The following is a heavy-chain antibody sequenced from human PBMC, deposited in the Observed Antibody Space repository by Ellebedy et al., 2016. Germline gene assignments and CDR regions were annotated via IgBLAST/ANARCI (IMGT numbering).Heavy chain of an antibody. CDR3: ARRGPGGFDF. V-gene: IGHV3-48*02. J-gene: IGHJ4*02. D-gene: IGHD3-10*01. CDR2: ISTGSGSI. Sequence: GESLKISXAASGFPFSSYSMNWVRQAPGKGLEWVSYISTGSGSIYYADSVKGRFTISRDNAKSSLFLQMNSLRDEDTAVYYCARRGPGGFDFWGQGTLVTVSS. CDR1: GFPFSSYS.